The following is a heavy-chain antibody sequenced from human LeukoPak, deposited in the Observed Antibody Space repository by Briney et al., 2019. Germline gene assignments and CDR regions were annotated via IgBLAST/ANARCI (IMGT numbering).Heavy chain of an antibody. CDR1: GGSISSYY. Sequence: SETLSLTCTVSGGSISSYYWSWIRQPAGKGLEWIGRIHTSGSTNYNPSLKSRVTMSVGTSKNQFSLKLSSVTAADTAVYYCARVKGMVRGVIIRPEFDPWGQGTLVTVSS. CDR3: ARVKGMVRGVIIRPEFDP. J-gene: IGHJ5*02. D-gene: IGHD3-10*01. CDR2: IHTSGST. V-gene: IGHV4-4*07.